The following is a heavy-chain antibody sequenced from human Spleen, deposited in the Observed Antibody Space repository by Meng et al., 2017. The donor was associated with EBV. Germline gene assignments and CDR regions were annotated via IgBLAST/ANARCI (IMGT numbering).Heavy chain of an antibody. D-gene: IGHD5-18*01. J-gene: IGHJ4*02. CDR2: IIPMFGAP. CDR3: ARESGRGYSSDY. CDR1: GGTFRNAA. V-gene: IGHV1-69*01. Sequence: QVQVEQLGGGVKKPGPSVKVSCKAPGGTFRNAAISWVRQAPGQGLEWMGGIIPMFGAPDYAQRFQDRVTITADESTSTVYMELNSLRSEDTAVYYCARESGRGYSSDYWGQGTLVTVSS.